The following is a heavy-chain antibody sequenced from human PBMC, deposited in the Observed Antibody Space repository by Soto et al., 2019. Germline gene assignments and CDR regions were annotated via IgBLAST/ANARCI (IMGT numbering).Heavy chain of an antibody. CDR1: GGSISSGDYS. CDR3: ARSDIMITFGGLIVRRGVAV. V-gene: IGHV4-30-2*01. CDR2: IYHSVNT. Sequence: SETLSLTCGVSGGSISSGDYSWSWIRQPPGKGLEWLGSIYHSVNTYFKPSLKSRITISVDRSKNQFSLRLSSVTAADTAVYYCARSDIMITFGGLIVRRGVAVWVQGTTVTVSS. D-gene: IGHD3-16*02. J-gene: IGHJ6*02.